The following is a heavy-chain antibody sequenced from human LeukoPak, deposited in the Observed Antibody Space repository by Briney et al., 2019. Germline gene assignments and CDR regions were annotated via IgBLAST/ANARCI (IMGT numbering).Heavy chain of an antibody. V-gene: IGHV1-46*01. CDR2: INPSGGST. D-gene: IGHD1-26*01. CDR1: GYTFSSYY. CDR3: ARDRASMVVGARDY. J-gene: IGHJ4*02. Sequence: ASVKVSCKASGYTFSSYYMHWVRQAPGQGLEWMGIINPSGGSTNYAQKFQGRVTITADKSTSTAYMELSSLRSEDTAVYYCARDRASMVVGARDYWGQGTLVTVSS.